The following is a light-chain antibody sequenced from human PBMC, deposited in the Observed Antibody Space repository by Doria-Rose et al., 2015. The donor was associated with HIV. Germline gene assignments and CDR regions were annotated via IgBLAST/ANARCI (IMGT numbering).Light chain of an antibody. Sequence: TQSPATLSLSPGERVTITCRASQSISSWLAWYQQKPGKAPKLLIYKASSLESGVPSRFSGSGSGTEFTLTISSLQPDDFATYYCQQYNSYPRTFGQGTKVEIK. J-gene: IGKJ1*01. V-gene: IGKV1-5*03. CDR1: QSISSW. CDR2: KAS. CDR3: QQYNSYPRT.